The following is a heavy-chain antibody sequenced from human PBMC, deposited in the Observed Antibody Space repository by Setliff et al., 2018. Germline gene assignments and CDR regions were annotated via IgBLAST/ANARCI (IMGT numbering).Heavy chain of an antibody. Sequence: GGSLRLSCVASGFTFSRYWMSWVRQAPGKGLEWVANIKQDGSEKYYVDSVKGRFTISRDNAKNSLYLQMNSLRADDMAIYYCATSTRDDPLFDYWGQGTLVTVSS. CDR2: IKQDGSEK. CDR1: GFTFSRYW. J-gene: IGHJ4*02. D-gene: IGHD4-17*01. CDR3: ATSTRDDPLFDY. V-gene: IGHV3-7*01.